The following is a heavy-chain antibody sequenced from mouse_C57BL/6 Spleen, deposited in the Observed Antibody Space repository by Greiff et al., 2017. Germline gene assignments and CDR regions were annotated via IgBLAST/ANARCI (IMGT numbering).Heavy chain of an antibody. CDR3: AAYPMCAY. Sequence: QVQLQQPGAELVKPGASVKLSCKASGYTFTSYWMQWVKQRPGQGLEWIGEIDPSDSYTNYNQKFKGKATLTVDTSSSTPYMQLSSLTSEDSAVYYCAAYPMCAYWGQGTLVTVSA. CDR2: IDPSDSYT. CDR1: GYTFTSYW. J-gene: IGHJ3*01. V-gene: IGHV1-50*01.